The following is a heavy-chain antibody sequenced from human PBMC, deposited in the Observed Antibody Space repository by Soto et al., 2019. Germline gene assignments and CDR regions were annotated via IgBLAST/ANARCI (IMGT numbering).Heavy chain of an antibody. Sequence: SETLSLTWTMAGGSFSPNYWLWIRQPPGKALEWVGYIYYGGTSSYNPSLKSRVTISLDTSKSQVSLRLSSVTAADTAVYYCARLGAYYQSLETWGPGTLVTVSS. J-gene: IGHJ5*02. V-gene: IGHV4-59*12. CDR1: GGSFSPNY. CDR3: ARLGAYYQSLET. D-gene: IGHD2-21*01. CDR2: IYYGGTS.